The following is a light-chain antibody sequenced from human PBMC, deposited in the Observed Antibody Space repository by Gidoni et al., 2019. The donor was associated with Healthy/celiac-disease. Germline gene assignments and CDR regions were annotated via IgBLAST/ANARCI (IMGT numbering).Light chain of an antibody. Sequence: IQMTQSPSSLSASVGDRVTITCQASQDISNYLNWYQQKPGKAPKLLIYEASNLETGVPSRFSGSGSGTDFTFTISSLQPEDIATYYCQQYDNRPPFTFGPGTKVDIK. V-gene: IGKV1-33*01. J-gene: IGKJ3*01. CDR1: QDISNY. CDR3: QQYDNRPPFT. CDR2: EAS.